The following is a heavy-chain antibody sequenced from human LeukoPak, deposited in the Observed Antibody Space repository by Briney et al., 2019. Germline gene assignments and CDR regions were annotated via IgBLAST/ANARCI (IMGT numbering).Heavy chain of an antibody. CDR2: ISYIGST. V-gene: IGHV4-59*11. Sequence: SETLCLTCAVSDDSFSSHYRTWIRQPPGKGLEWIGYISYIGSTNYNPSLKSRVTISIDTSKNQFSLKLSSVTAADTAVYYCARDLVTVTKGFDIWGQGTMVSVSS. CDR1: DDSFSSHY. CDR3: ARDLVTVTKGFDI. D-gene: IGHD4-17*01. J-gene: IGHJ3*02.